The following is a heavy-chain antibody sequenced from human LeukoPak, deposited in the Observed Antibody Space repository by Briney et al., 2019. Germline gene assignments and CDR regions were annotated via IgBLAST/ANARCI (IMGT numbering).Heavy chain of an antibody. V-gene: IGHV4-59*01. Sequence: SETLSLTCTVSGDSISSSYWSWIRQPPGKGLEWIGYIYYIGSTNYNPSLKSRVSISIDTSKKQFSLRLSSVTAADTAVYYCARAGLLYYFDYWGQGTLVTVSS. CDR1: GDSISSSY. D-gene: IGHD2/OR15-2a*01. CDR2: IYYIGST. J-gene: IGHJ4*02. CDR3: ARAGLLYYFDY.